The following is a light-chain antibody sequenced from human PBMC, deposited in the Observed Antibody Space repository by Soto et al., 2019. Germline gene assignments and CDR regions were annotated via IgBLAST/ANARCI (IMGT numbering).Light chain of an antibody. CDR1: QSISTS. V-gene: IGKV1-5*03. J-gene: IGKJ1*01. CDR2: QAS. Sequence: DIQVTQSPSTLSASVGDRVTITCRASQSISTSLAWYQQKPGKAPKLLIYQASDLQSGVPSRFSGSGYGTEFTLTISSLQPADFATYYCQQFKTYWTFAQGTKVDIK. CDR3: QQFKTYWT.